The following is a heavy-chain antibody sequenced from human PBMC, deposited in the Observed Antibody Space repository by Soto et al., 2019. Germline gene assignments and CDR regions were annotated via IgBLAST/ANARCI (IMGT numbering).Heavy chain of an antibody. CDR2: ISSSGSTI. D-gene: IGHD4-4*01. Sequence: GGSLRLSCAASGFTFSSYERNWVRQAPGKGLEWVSYISSSGSTIYYADSVKGRFTISRDNAKNSLYLQMNSLRAEDTAVYYCARRLYSNYGGEDGMDVWGQGTTVTVSS. V-gene: IGHV3-48*03. J-gene: IGHJ6*02. CDR3: ARRLYSNYGGEDGMDV. CDR1: GFTFSSYE.